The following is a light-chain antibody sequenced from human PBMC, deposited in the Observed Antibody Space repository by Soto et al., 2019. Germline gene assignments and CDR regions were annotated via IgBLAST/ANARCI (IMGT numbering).Light chain of an antibody. CDR3: QQYNNWPPIT. V-gene: IGKV3-20*01. CDR2: GAS. Sequence: EIVLTQSPGTLSLSPGERATLSCRASQSVTSRYLAWYQQKPGQAPRLLIYGASNRATGIPERFSGSGSGTEFTLTISSLQSEDFAVYYCQQYNNWPPITFGQGTRLENK. CDR1: QSVTSRY. J-gene: IGKJ5*01.